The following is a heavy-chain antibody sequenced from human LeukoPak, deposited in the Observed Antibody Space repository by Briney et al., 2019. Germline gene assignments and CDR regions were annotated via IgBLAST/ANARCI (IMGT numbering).Heavy chain of an antibody. CDR1: GGSFSGYY. Sequence: SETLSLTCAVYGGSFSGYYWSWLRQPPGKGLEWIGEINHSGSTNYNPSLKSRVTISVDTSKNQFSLKLSSVTAADTAVYYCARGQIRYSYGIFDYWGQGTLVTVSS. CDR3: ARGQIRYSYGIFDY. D-gene: IGHD5-18*01. J-gene: IGHJ4*02. CDR2: INHSGST. V-gene: IGHV4-34*01.